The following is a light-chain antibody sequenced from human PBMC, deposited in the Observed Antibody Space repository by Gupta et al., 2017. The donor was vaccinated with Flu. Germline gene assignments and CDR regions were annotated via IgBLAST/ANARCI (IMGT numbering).Light chain of an antibody. CDR1: SSDVGGYNS. CDR2: DVS. Sequence: QSALTQPASVSGSPGQSITISCTGSSSDVGGYNSVSWYQHHPGRAPKLMIYDVSNGPSGVADRFSGSKSGNTAFLTISGLQAEDEAEYYCSSDTSTTTLVFGTGIKVNVL. CDR3: SSDTSTTTLV. V-gene: IGLV2-14*01. J-gene: IGLJ1*01.